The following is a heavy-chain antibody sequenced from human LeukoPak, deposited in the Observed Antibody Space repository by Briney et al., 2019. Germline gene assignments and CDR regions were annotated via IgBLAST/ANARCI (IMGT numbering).Heavy chain of an antibody. CDR2: ISASGGST. CDR3: AKDTAVAGPYLFDY. J-gene: IGHJ4*02. Sequence: PGGSLRLSCAASGFTFSSSAMSWVRQVPGKGLEWVSGISASGGSTYYADSVRGRFTISRDNSKNTLYVQMNSLRAEDTAVYYCAKDTAVAGPYLFDYWGQGTLVTVSS. CDR1: GFTFSSSA. D-gene: IGHD6-19*01. V-gene: IGHV3-23*01.